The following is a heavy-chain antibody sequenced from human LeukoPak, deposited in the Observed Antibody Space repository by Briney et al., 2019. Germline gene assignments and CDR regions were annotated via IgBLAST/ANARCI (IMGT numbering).Heavy chain of an antibody. V-gene: IGHV4-61*08. CDR1: GGSISSGGYY. Sequence: PSETLSLTCTVSGGSISSGGYYWSWIRQPPGKGLEWIGYIYYSGSTNYNPSLKSRVTISVDTSKNQFSLKLSSVTAADTAVYYCARVLEGYGYDYWGQGTLVTVSS. CDR3: ARVLEGYGYDY. CDR2: IYYSGST. J-gene: IGHJ4*02. D-gene: IGHD5-18*01.